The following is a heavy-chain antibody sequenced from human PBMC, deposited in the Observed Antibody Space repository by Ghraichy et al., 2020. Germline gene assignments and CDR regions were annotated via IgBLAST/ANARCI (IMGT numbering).Heavy chain of an antibody. D-gene: IGHD6-13*01. CDR3: ANRPFGHRSSPRLGDY. Sequence: GGSLRLSCAASGFTFSSYAMTWVRQAPGKGLEWVSTISSSGGSTYYADSVKGRFTISRDISKNTLYLQMDSLRAEDTAVYYCANRPFGHRSSPRLGDYWGQGTLVTVSS. V-gene: IGHV3-23*01. CDR2: ISSSGGST. CDR1: GFTFSSYA. J-gene: IGHJ4*02.